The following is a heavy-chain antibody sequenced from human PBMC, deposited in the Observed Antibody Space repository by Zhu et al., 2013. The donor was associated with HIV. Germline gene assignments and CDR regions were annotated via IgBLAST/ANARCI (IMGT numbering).Heavy chain of an antibody. J-gene: IGHJ3*02. CDR1: GGTFSSYA. CDR2: IIPIFGTA. D-gene: IGHD3-16*01. Sequence: QVQLVQSGAEVKKPGSSVKVSCKASGGTFSSYAISWVRQAPGQGLEWMGGIIPIFGTANYAQKFQGRVTITADESTSTAYMELSSLRSEDTAVYYCARTFEITGLSVNYADAFDIWGQGTMVTVSS. CDR3: ARTFEITGLSVNYADAFDI. V-gene: IGHV1-69*12.